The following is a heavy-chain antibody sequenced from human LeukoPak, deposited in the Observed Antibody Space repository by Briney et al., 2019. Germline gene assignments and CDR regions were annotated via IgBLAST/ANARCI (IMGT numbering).Heavy chain of an antibody. CDR3: ARHEGAGGHVN. D-gene: IGHD6-13*01. J-gene: IGHJ4*02. Sequence: PSETLSLTCTVSGGSISSYYWSWIRQPPGKGLEWIGYIYYSGSTNYNPSLKSRVTISVDTSKNQFSLNVSSVTAADTAVCYCARHEGAGGHVNWGQGTLVTVSS. V-gene: IGHV4-59*08. CDR1: GGSISSYY. CDR2: IYYSGST.